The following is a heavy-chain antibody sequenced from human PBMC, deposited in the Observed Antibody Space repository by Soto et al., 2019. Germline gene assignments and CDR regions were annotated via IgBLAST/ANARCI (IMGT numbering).Heavy chain of an antibody. V-gene: IGHV3-30*18. CDR1: GFTFSSYG. D-gene: IGHD2-21*01. CDR2: ISYDGGNK. Sequence: PGGSLRLSCAASGFTFSSYGMHWVRQAPGKGLEWVAVISYDGGNKYYADSVKGRFTISRDNSKNTLYLQMNSLRAEDTAVYYCAKGPPGQGGGVDFFDYWGQGTLVTVSS. J-gene: IGHJ4*02. CDR3: AKGPPGQGGGVDFFDY.